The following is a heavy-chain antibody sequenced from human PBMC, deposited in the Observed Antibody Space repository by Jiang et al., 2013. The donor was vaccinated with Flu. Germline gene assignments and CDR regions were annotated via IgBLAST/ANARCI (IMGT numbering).Heavy chain of an antibody. Sequence: ELLKPSETLSLTCIVSGGSTNSYYWSWIRQPPGKGLEWIGYIHFSGRTIYNSSLKSRVTISIDTSKNQFSLKLSSVTAADTAVYYCAISGRWFDPWGQGTLVTVSS. D-gene: IGHD3-10*01. CDR1: GGSTNSYY. CDR2: IHFSGRT. V-gene: IGHV4-59*03. CDR3: AISGRWFDP. J-gene: IGHJ5*02.